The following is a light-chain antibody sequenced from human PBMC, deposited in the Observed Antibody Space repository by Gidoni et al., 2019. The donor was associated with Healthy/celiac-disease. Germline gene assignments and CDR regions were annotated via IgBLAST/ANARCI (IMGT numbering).Light chain of an antibody. CDR1: QCNRND. Sequence: IQTTQSPSSLSASVGDRVTITCRASQCNRNDLGCYQQKPGKAPKRLIYAASSLQSGVPSRFSGSGSGTEFTLTISSLQPEDFTTYYCRQHNSYPWTFGQGTKVEIK. J-gene: IGKJ1*01. V-gene: IGKV1-17*01. CDR3: RQHNSYPWT. CDR2: AAS.